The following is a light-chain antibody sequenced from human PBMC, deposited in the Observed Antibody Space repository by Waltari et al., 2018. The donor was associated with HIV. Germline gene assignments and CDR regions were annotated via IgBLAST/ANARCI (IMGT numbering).Light chain of an antibody. V-gene: IGLV2-14*01. Sequence: QSALTQPASVSGSPGQSITISCTGTSSYVGGYNYVSWYQHHPGNAPKLIIYEVSYRPSGVSDRFSGSKSGNTASLTISGLQAEDETDYYCSSYTSSSTWVFGGGTKLTVL. CDR1: SSYVGGYNY. CDR3: SSYTSSSTWV. CDR2: EVS. J-gene: IGLJ3*02.